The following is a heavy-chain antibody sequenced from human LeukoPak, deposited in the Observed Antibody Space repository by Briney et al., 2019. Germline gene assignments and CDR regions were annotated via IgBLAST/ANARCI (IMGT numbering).Heavy chain of an antibody. CDR3: ARPRFGYCSGGSCYHPFGY. V-gene: IGHV4-39*07. CDR2: IYSSGAT. J-gene: IGHJ4*02. CDR1: GGSINSRNHY. D-gene: IGHD2-15*01. Sequence: SETLSLTCSVSGGSINSRNHYWGWIRQPPGKGLEWIASIYSSGATYYNPSLKSRVIISVDTSKNQISLKLSSVTAADTAVYYCARPRFGYCSGGSCYHPFGYWGQGTLVTVSS.